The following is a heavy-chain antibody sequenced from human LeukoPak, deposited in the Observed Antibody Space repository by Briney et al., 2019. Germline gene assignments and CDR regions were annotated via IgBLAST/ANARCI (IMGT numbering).Heavy chain of an antibody. D-gene: IGHD4-17*01. CDR3: AREDPQTTVPEGMDV. Sequence: SETLSLTCTVSGGSISSYYWSWIRQPAGKGLEWIGRIYTSGSTNYNPSLKSRVTISVDTSKNQFSLQLRSVTAADTAVYYCAREDPQTTVPEGMDVWGQGTTVTVSS. J-gene: IGHJ6*02. CDR1: GGSISSYY. V-gene: IGHV4-4*07. CDR2: IYTSGST.